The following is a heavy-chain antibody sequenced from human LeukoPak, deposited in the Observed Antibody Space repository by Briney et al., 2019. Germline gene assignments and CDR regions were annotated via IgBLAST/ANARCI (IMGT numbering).Heavy chain of an antibody. CDR3: ARGELLRLYYYYMDV. CDR2: ISSSSSYI. V-gene: IGHV3-21*01. Sequence: GGSLRLSCAASGFTFSSHNMNWVRQAPGKGLEWVSSISSSSSYIYYADSVKGRFTISRDNAKNSLYLQMNSLRAEDTAVYYCARGELLRLYYYYMDVWGEGTTVTVSS. CDR1: GFTFSSHN. J-gene: IGHJ6*03. D-gene: IGHD1-26*01.